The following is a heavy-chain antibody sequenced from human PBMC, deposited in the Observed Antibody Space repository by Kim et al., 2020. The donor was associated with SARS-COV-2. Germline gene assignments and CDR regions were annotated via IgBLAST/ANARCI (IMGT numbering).Heavy chain of an antibody. V-gene: IGHV5-51*01. CDR3: ARRAIVVVPTAISGDWIDP. Sequence: GESLKISCKGSGYSFSSYWIAWVRQKPGKGLEWMGIIYPGDSDTRYSPSFQGQVTISADKSISTAYLQGSSLKASDIATYYCARRAIVVVPTAISGDWIDPWGQGTLVTVSS. CDR2: IYPGDSDT. CDR1: GYSFSSYW. D-gene: IGHD2-2*02. J-gene: IGHJ5*02.